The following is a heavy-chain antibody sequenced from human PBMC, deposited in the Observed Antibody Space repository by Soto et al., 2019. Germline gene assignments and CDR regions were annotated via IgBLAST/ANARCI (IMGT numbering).Heavy chain of an antibody. CDR2: IYPGDSDT. Sequence: GESLKISCKGSGYSFASYWIGWVRQMPGKGLEWMGIIYPGDSDTRYSPSFQGQVTISADKSISTAYLQWSSLKASDTAMYYCARVFSCLSYYYYGMDVWGQGTTVTVSS. V-gene: IGHV5-51*01. CDR1: GYSFASYW. CDR3: ARVFSCLSYYYYGMDV. J-gene: IGHJ6*02.